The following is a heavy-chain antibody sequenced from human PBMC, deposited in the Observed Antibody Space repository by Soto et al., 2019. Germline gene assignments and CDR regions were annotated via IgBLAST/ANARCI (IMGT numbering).Heavy chain of an antibody. J-gene: IGHJ4*02. V-gene: IGHV3-23*01. CDR3: AKALSYYYDSYY. CDR2: ISGSGGST. D-gene: IGHD3-22*01. CDR1: GFTFSSYA. Sequence: GSLRLSCAASGFTFSSYAMSWVRQAPGKGLEWVSAISGSGGSTYYADSVKGRFTISRDNSKNTLYLQMNSLRAEDTAVYYCAKALSYYYDSYYWGQGTLVTVSS.